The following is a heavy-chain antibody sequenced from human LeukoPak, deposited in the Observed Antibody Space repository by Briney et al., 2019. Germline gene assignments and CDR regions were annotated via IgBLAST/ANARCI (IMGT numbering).Heavy chain of an antibody. CDR2: IYHSGST. J-gene: IGHJ3*02. Sequence: SETLSLTCTVSGYSISSGYYWGWIRQPPGKGLEWIGSIYHSGSTYYNPSLKSRVTISADTSKNQFSLKLNSVTAADTAVYYCARDLRGYGSPYAFDIWGQGTMVTVSS. V-gene: IGHV4-38-2*02. D-gene: IGHD4-17*01. CDR1: GYSISSGYY. CDR3: ARDLRGYGSPYAFDI.